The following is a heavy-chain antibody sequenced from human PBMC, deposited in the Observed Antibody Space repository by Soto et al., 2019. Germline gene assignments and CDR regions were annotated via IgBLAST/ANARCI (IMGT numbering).Heavy chain of an antibody. V-gene: IGHV1-18*01. CDR2: ISAYNGNT. J-gene: IGHJ5*02. CDR3: ARDSSIFGVVVRGDNWFDP. CDR1: GYTFTSYG. Sequence: ASVKVSCKASGYTFTSYGISWVRQAPGQGLEWMGWISAYNGNTNYAQKLQGRVTMTTDTSTSTAYMELRSLRSDDTAVYYCARDSSIFGVVVRGDNWFDPWGQGTLVTVSS. D-gene: IGHD3-3*01.